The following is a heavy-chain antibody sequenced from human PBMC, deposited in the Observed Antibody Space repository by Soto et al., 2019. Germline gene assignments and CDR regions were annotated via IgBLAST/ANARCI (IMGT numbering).Heavy chain of an antibody. Sequence: ASVKVSCKASGGTFSSYTISWVRQAPGQGLEWMGRIIPILGIANYAQKFQGRVTITADKSTSTAYMELSSLRSEDTAVYYCASFTNLAVAGTQDYYFDYWGQGALVTVSS. J-gene: IGHJ4*02. CDR2: IIPILGIA. CDR1: GGTFSSYT. V-gene: IGHV1-69*02. D-gene: IGHD6-19*01. CDR3: ASFTNLAVAGTQDYYFDY.